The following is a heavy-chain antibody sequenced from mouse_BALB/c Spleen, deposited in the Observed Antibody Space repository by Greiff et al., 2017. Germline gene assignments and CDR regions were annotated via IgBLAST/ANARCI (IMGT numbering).Heavy chain of an antibody. J-gene: IGHJ4*01. Sequence: EVQGVESGGGLVKPGGSLKLSCAASGFAFSSYDMSWVRQTPEKRLEWVAYISSGGGSTYYPDTVKGRFTISRDNAKNTLYLQMSSLKSEDTAMYYCARRLYYAMDYWGQGTSVTVSS. CDR3: ARRLYYAMDY. CDR1: GFAFSSYD. V-gene: IGHV5-12-1*01. CDR2: ISSGGGST.